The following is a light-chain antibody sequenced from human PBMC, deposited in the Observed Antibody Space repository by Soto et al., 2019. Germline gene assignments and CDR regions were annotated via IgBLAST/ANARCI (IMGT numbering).Light chain of an antibody. V-gene: IGKV1-5*01. CDR3: QQYNSYPFT. CDR2: DAS. J-gene: IGKJ3*01. Sequence: DIQMTQSPSTLSASVGDRVTITCRASQSISSWLAWYQQKPGKAPKLLIYDASSLESGVPSRFSGSGSGTGFTLTISSLQPDDFATYYCQQYNSYPFTFGPGTKVDIK. CDR1: QSISSW.